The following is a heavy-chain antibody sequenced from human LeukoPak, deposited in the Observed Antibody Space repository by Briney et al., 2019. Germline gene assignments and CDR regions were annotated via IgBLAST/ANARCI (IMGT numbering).Heavy chain of an antibody. Sequence: SETLSLTSAVSGGSISSGGYSWSWIRQPPGKGLEWIGYIYHSGSTYYNPSLKSRVTISVDRSKNQFSLKLSSVTAADTAVYYCARTSIAARRANAFDIWGQGTMVTVSS. CDR3: ARTSIAARRANAFDI. CDR1: GGSISSGGYS. V-gene: IGHV4-30-2*01. CDR2: IYHSGST. J-gene: IGHJ3*02. D-gene: IGHD6-6*01.